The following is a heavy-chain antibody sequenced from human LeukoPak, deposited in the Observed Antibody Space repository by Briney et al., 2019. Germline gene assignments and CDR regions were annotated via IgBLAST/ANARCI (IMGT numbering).Heavy chain of an antibody. V-gene: IGHV3-53*01. D-gene: IGHD3-10*01. CDR3: NYYYGSGSQTTQNNFDY. CDR1: GFTFSSYG. Sequence: GGSLRLSCVASGFTFSSYGMSWVRQAPGKGLEWVSVIYSGGSTYYADSVKGRFPISRDNSKNTLYLQMNSLRAEDTAVYYCNYYYGSGSQTTQNNFDYWGQGTLVTVSS. CDR2: IYSGGST. J-gene: IGHJ4*02.